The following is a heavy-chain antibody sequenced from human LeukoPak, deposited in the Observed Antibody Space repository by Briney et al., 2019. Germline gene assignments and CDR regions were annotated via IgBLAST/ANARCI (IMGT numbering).Heavy chain of an antibody. Sequence: SETLSLTCTVSGGSISSGDYYWSWIRQPPGKGLEWMGYIYYSGSIYYNSSLKSRVTISLDTSKNQFSLKLSSVTAADTAVYYCASRTYYYDSSGPFNWFDPWGQGTLVTVSS. CDR2: IYYSGSI. CDR3: ASRTYYYDSSGPFNWFDP. V-gene: IGHV4-30-4*08. J-gene: IGHJ5*02. CDR1: GGSISSGDYY. D-gene: IGHD3-22*01.